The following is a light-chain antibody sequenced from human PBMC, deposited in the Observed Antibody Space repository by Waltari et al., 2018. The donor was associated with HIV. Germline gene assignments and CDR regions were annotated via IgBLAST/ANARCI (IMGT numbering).Light chain of an antibody. V-gene: IGLV2-8*01. J-gene: IGLJ3*02. CDR3: SSYPGSFPWV. CDR1: SSDVGGYNY. Sequence: QSALTQPPSASGSPGQSVTISCTGSSSDVGGYNYVSWYQQHPGKAPKLLIYEVTKRPSGVPDRFSGSKSGNTASLTVSGLQAEDEADYYCSSYPGSFPWVFGGGTKLTVL. CDR2: EVT.